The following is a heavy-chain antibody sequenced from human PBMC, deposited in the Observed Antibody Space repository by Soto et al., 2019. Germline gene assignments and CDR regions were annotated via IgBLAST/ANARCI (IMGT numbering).Heavy chain of an antibody. CDR1: GYTFSSYG. D-gene: IGHD5-18*01. CDR2: ISTYNVDT. V-gene: IGHV1-18*01. J-gene: IGHJ4*02. CDR3: VRGGFAYGYLDF. Sequence: ASVKVSCKPSGYTFSSYGIVWVRQAPGQGLEWMGWISTYNVDTKYAEKFQGRLTMSSDTSTTTAFMELRRLRSDDTAVYYCVRGGFAYGYLDFWGQGTLVTV.